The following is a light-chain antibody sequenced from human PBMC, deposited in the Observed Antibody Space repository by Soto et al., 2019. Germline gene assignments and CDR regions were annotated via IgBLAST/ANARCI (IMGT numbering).Light chain of an antibody. CDR1: HSVSSH. J-gene: IGKJ4*01. Sequence: EIVMTQSPATLSVSPGERATLSCRASHSVSSHLAWYQQKPGQAPRLVISGASTRATTIPARFSGSGSGTEFTLTISSLQSEDFAVYYCQQYNDWPLTFGGGTKVEIK. CDR3: QQYNDWPLT. CDR2: GAS. V-gene: IGKV3-15*01.